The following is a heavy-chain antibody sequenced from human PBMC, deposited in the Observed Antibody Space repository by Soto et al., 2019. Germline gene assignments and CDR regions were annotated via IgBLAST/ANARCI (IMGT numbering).Heavy chain of an antibody. CDR2: ISSSSSYI. V-gene: IGHV3-21*01. J-gene: IGHJ4*02. Sequence: GGSLRLSCAASGFTFSSYSMNWVRQAPGKGLEWVSSISSSSSYIYYADSVKGRFTISRDNAKNSLSLPSVTAADTAVFYCANQRDSTTYFDYWGPGTLVTVSS. CDR1: GFTFSSYS. D-gene: IGHD1-1*01. CDR3: ANQRDSTTYFDY.